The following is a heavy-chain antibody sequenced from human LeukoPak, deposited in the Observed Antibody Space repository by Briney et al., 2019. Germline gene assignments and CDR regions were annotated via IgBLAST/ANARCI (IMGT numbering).Heavy chain of an antibody. Sequence: PGGSLRLSCAASEFTFSSYNMNWVRQAPGKGLEWVSYISISSSTIYYADSVKGRFPISRDNAKNSLYLRMNSLRAEDTAVYYCARDRIEQQRTLGRSSNYYYYYYMDVWGKGTTVTVSS. CDR2: ISISSSTI. V-gene: IGHV3-48*01. CDR3: ARDRIEQQRTLGRSSNYYYYYYMDV. J-gene: IGHJ6*03. CDR1: EFTFSSYN. D-gene: IGHD6-13*01.